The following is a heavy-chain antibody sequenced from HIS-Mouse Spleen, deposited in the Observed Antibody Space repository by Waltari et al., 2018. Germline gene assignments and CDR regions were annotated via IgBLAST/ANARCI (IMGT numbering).Heavy chain of an antibody. Sequence: QVQLVESGGCVVQPGRSLRLSRAASGFTFCLYGMNWVRQAPGKGLEWVAVIWYDGSNKYYADSVKGRFTISRDNSKNTLYLQMNSLRAEDTAVYYCAKGGLMVYAIGDYWGQGTLVTVSS. CDR3: AKGGLMVYAIGDY. D-gene: IGHD2-8*01. CDR2: IWYDGSNK. CDR1: GFTFCLYG. J-gene: IGHJ4*02. V-gene: IGHV3-33*06.